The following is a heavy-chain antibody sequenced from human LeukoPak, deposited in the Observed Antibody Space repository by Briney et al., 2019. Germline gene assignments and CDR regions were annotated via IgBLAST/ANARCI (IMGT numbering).Heavy chain of an antibody. D-gene: IGHD3-3*01. CDR2: ISSSSSYI. J-gene: IGHJ5*02. CDR3: ARAPSNLRFLESLRAWFDP. V-gene: IGHV3-21*01. CDR1: GFTFSSYS. Sequence: PGGSLRLSCAASGFTFSSYSMNWVRQAPGKGLEWVSSISSSSSYIYYADSVKGRFTISRDNAKNSLYLQMNSLRAEDTAVYYCARAPSNLRFLESLRAWFDPWGQGTLVTVSS.